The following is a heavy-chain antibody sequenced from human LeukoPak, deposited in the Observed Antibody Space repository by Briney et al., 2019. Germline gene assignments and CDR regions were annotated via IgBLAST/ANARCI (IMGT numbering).Heavy chain of an antibody. J-gene: IGHJ4*02. V-gene: IGHV1-69*04. CDR2: IIPILGIA. CDR1: GGTFSSYA. D-gene: IGHD3-22*01. CDR3: ARDLGDYYDSSGYSDY. Sequence: ASVKVSCKASGGTFSSYAISWVRQAPGQGLEWMGRIIPILGIANYAQKFQGRVTITADKSTSTAYMELSSLRSEDTAVYYCARDLGDYYDSSGYSDYWGQGTLVTVSS.